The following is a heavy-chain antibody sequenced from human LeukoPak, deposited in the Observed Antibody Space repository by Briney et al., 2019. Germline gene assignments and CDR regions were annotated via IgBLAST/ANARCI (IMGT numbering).Heavy chain of an antibody. CDR3: AREGSSSTNYYYYMDV. V-gene: IGHV1-2*02. CDR1: GYTFTGYY. D-gene: IGHD6-6*01. J-gene: IGHJ6*03. Sequence: ASVKVSCKASGYTFTGYYMHWVRQAPGQGLEWMGWTNPNSGGTNYAQKFQGRVTMTRDTSISTAYMELSGLRSDDTAVYYCAREGSSSTNYYYYMDVWGKGTTVTVSS. CDR2: TNPNSGGT.